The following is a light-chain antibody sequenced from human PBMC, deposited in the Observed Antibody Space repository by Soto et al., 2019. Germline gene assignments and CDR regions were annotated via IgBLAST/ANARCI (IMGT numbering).Light chain of an antibody. CDR1: QTISSW. J-gene: IGKJ1*01. CDR2: KAS. V-gene: IGKV1-5*03. Sequence: DIQMTQSPSTLSGSVGDRVTITCRASQTISSWLAWYQQKPGKAPKLLIYKASTLKSGVPSRFSGSGSGTEFTLTISSLQPDYFATYYSQHYNSYSEAFGQGTKVELK. CDR3: QHYNSYSEA.